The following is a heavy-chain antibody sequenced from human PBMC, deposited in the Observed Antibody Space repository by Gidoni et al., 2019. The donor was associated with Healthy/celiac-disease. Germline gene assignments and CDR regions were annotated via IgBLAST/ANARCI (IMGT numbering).Heavy chain of an antibody. J-gene: IGHJ4*02. V-gene: IGHV3-9*01. CDR3: AKDFYGSGSRGYFDY. CDR1: GFTFDDYA. CDR2: ISWNSGSI. D-gene: IGHD3-10*01. Sequence: EVQLVESGGGLVQHGRSLRLACAASGFTFDDYAMHWVRQAPGKGLEWVSGISWNSGSIGYADSVKGRFTISRDNAKNSLYLQMNSLRAEDTALYYCAKDFYGSGSRGYFDYWGQGTLVTVSS.